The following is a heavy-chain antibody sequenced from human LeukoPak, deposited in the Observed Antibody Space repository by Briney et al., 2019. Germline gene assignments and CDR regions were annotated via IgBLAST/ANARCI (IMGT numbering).Heavy chain of an antibody. CDR3: ARDPLHRTGTTFDY. CDR2: ISAYNGNT. D-gene: IGHD1-1*01. Sequence: GASVKVSCKASGYTFTSYGISWVRQAPGQGLEWMGWISAYNGNTNYAQKLQGRVTMTTDTSTSTAYMELRSLRSDDTAAYYCARDPLHRTGTTFDYWGQGTLVTVSS. J-gene: IGHJ4*02. V-gene: IGHV1-18*01. CDR1: GYTFTSYG.